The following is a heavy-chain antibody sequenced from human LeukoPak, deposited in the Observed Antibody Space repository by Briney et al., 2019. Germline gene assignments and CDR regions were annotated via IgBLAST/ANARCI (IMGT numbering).Heavy chain of an antibody. Sequence: SETLSLTCAVYGGSFSGYYWSWIRQPPGKGLEWIGEINHSGGTKYNPSLKSRVTISVDTSKIQFSLKLSSVTAADTAMYYCARGANYYGSGSYFEGTFDYWGQGSLVTVSS. D-gene: IGHD3-10*01. J-gene: IGHJ4*02. CDR3: ARGANYYGSGSYFEGTFDY. CDR2: INHSGGT. CDR1: GGSFSGYY. V-gene: IGHV4-34*01.